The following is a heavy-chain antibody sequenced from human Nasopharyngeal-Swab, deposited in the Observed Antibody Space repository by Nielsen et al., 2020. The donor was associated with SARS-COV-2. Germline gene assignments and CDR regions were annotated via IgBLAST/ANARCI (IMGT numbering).Heavy chain of an antibody. J-gene: IGHJ6*02. CDR2: ISSSSSYK. V-gene: IGHV3-21*01. D-gene: IGHD3-16*01. CDR1: GFTFSSYS. CDR3: ARGVYHYLEYDSYGMDV. Sequence: GGPLRLSCPPSGFTFSSYSMNGVPQAPGKGLEWVSSISSSSSYKYYADSVKGRFTTSRDNAKNSLYLQMNSLRAEDTAVYYCARGVYHYLEYDSYGMDVWGQGTTVTVSS.